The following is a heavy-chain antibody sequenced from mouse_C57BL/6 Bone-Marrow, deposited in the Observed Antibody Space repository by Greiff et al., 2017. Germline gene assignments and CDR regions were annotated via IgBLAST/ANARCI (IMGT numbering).Heavy chain of an antibody. V-gene: IGHV1-50*01. CDR2: IDPSDSYT. J-gene: IGHJ1*03. Sequence: QVQLQQSGAELVKPGASVKLSCKASGYTFTSYWMQWVKQRPGQGLEWIGEIDPSDSYTNYNQTFKGKATLTVDTSSSTAYMQLSGLTSEESAVYYCARLYYGTNYSYWYFDVWGTGTTVTVSS. CDR3: ARLYYGTNYSYWYFDV. CDR1: GYTFTSYW. D-gene: IGHD1-1*01.